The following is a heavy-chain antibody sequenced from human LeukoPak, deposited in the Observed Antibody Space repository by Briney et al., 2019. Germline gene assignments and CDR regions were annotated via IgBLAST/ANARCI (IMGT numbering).Heavy chain of an antibody. CDR1: GGTFSGYY. Sequence: SETLSLTCAVYGGTFSGYYLSWIRQPPGKGLEWIGEINHSGSTNYNPSPKSRVTISAETSKNQFSLKLRSVTAADTAVYYCARGPTVTTHDGTDYWGQGTLVTVSS. CDR3: ARGPTVTTHDGTDY. J-gene: IGHJ4*02. D-gene: IGHD4-17*01. CDR2: INHSGST. V-gene: IGHV4-34*01.